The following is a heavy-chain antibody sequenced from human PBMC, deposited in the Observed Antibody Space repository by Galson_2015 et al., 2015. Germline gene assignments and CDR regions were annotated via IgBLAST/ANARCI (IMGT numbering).Heavy chain of an antibody. V-gene: IGHV3-23*01. CDR3: AKAYCGGGLCWFDP. Sequence: SLRLSCAASGFTFSSYAVSWVRQAPGKGLEWVSAISGSGGSTYYADSVKGRFTISRDNSKNTLYLQMNSLRAEDTAVYYCAKAYCGGGLCWFDPWGQGTLVTVSS. D-gene: IGHD2-21*01. CDR1: GFTFSSYA. J-gene: IGHJ5*02. CDR2: ISGSGGST.